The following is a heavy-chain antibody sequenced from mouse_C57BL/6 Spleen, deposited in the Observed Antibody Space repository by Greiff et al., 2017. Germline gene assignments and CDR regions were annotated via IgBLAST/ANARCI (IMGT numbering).Heavy chain of an antibody. D-gene: IGHD1-1*01. V-gene: IGHV1-50*01. CDR3: ARSGPVDYGSSSFFAY. CDR1: GYTFTSYW. CDR2: IDPSDSYT. J-gene: IGHJ3*01. Sequence: QVQLQQPGAELVKPGASVKLSCKASGYTFTSYWMQWVKQRPGQGLEWIGEIDPSDSYTNYNQKFKGTATLTVDTSSRTAYMQLSSLTSEDSAVYYCARSGPVDYGSSSFFAYWGQGTLVTVSA.